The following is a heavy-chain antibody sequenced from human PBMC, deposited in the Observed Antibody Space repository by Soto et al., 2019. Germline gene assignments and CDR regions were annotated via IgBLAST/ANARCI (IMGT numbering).Heavy chain of an antibody. D-gene: IGHD2-15*01. CDR3: ARVRGYCSGGSCYVSRYYFDY. CDR2: IIPIFGTA. Sequence: QVQLVQSGAEVKKPGSSVKVSCKASGGTFSSYAISWVRQAPGQGLEWMGGIIPIFGTANYAQKFQGRVTITADESTSTAYMELGSLRSEDTAVYYCARVRGYCSGGSCYVSRYYFDYWGQGTLVTVSS. CDR1: GGTFSSYA. J-gene: IGHJ4*02. V-gene: IGHV1-69*12.